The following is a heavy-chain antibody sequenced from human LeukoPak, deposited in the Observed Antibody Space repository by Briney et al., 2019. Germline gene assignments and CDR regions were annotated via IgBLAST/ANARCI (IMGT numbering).Heavy chain of an antibody. J-gene: IGHJ5*02. D-gene: IGHD3-3*01. Sequence: GGSLRLSCAASGFTFSSYSMNWVRQAPGKGLEWVSSICSSSSYIYYADSVKGRFTISRDNAKNSLCLQMNSLRAEDTAVYYCARTPPTIFGVVKVEGGTNWFDPWGQGTLVTVSS. CDR2: ICSSSSYI. V-gene: IGHV3-21*01. CDR3: ARTPPTIFGVVKVEGGTNWFDP. CDR1: GFTFSSYS.